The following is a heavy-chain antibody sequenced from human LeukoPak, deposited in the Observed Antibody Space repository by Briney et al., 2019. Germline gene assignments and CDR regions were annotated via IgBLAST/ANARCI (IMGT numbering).Heavy chain of an antibody. CDR1: GYTFTSYG. D-gene: IGHD3-22*01. V-gene: IGHV1-18*01. Sequence: GASVKVSCKASGYTFTSYGISWVRQAPGQGLEWMGWISAYNGNTNYAQKLQGRVTMTTDTSTSTAYMELRSLRSDDTAVYYCARSASDSSGYYLSFFDYWGQGTLATVSS. CDR3: ARSASDSSGYYLSFFDY. J-gene: IGHJ4*02. CDR2: ISAYNGNT.